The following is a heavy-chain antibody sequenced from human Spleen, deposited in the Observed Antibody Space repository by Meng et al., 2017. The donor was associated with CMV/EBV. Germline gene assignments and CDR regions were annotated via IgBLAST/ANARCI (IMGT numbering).Heavy chain of an antibody. J-gene: IGHJ4*02. CDR3: AKAFSSSWYREYYDY. CDR2: MSKDGSNK. V-gene: IGHV3-30*04. CDR1: GFTFSRYA. Sequence: GESLKISCAASGFTFSRYAMHWVRQAPGKGLEWVAVMSKDGSNKYYADSVKGRFTISRDNSKNTLYLQLNSLRAEDTAVYYCAKAFSSSWYREYYDYWGQGTLVTVSS. D-gene: IGHD6-13*01.